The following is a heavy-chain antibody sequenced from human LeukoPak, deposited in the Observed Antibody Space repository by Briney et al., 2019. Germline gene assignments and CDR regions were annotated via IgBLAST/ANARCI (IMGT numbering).Heavy chain of an antibody. CDR2: INHSGST. CDR1: GGSFSGYY. Sequence: PSETLSLTCAVYGGSFSGYYWSWIRQPPGKGLEWIGEINHSGSTNYNPSLKSRVTISVDTSKNQFSLKLSSVTAADTAVYYCARGSIAAAGFTFDYWGQGTLVTVSS. J-gene: IGHJ4*02. D-gene: IGHD6-13*01. CDR3: ARGSIAAAGFTFDY. V-gene: IGHV4-34*01.